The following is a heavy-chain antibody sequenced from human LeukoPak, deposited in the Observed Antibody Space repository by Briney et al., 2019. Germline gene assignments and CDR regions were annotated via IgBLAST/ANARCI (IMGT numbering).Heavy chain of an antibody. CDR1: GGSICSGGYY. Sequence: PSETLSLTCTVSGGSICSGGYYWNWIRQHPGKGLEWIGYIYYSGSTYYNPSLKSRITISLDTSKDQFSLKLSSVTAADTAVYYCARDECPLWSISCHRGFDPWGQGLLVTVSP. J-gene: IGHJ5*02. CDR3: ARDECPLWSISCHRGFDP. CDR2: IYYSGST. D-gene: IGHD2-2*02. V-gene: IGHV4-31*03.